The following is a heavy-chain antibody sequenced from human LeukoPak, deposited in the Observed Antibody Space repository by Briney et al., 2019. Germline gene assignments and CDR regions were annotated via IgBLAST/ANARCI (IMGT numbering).Heavy chain of an antibody. CDR2: ISGGGYST. V-gene: IGHV3-23*01. J-gene: IGHJ4*02. CDR3: AKDSPVLTY. CDR1: GLTFKNYA. Sequence: GGSLRLSCAASGLTFKNYAMTWVRQAPGKGLEWVSAISGGGYSTYYADSVKGRFTISRDNSKNTLYLQMNSLRAEDTAVYYCAKDSPVLTYWGQGTLVTVSS.